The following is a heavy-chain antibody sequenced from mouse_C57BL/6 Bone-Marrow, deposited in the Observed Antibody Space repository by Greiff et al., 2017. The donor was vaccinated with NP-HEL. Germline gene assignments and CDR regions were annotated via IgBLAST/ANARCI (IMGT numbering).Heavy chain of an antibody. V-gene: IGHV1-53*01. CDR1: GYTFTSYW. CDR2: INPSNGGT. J-gene: IGHJ3*01. Sequence: QVHVKQSGTELVKPGASVKLSCKASGYTFTSYWMHWVKQRPGQGLEWIGNINPSNGGTNYNEKFKSKATLTVDKSSSTAYMQLSSLTSEDSAVYYCAGDDYSWFAYWGQGTLVTVSA. D-gene: IGHD2-4*01. CDR3: AGDDYSWFAY.